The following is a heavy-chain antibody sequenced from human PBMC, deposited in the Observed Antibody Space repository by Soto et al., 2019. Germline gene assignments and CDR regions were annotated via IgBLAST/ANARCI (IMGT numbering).Heavy chain of an antibody. V-gene: IGHV4-30-2*01. Sequence: SETLSLTCAVSGCSISSDGYSWSWIRQPPGKGLEWIGYIYHSGSTYYNPSLKSRVTISVDRSKNQFSLKLSSVTAADTAVYYCARVPDRWGQGTLVTVS. D-gene: IGHD2-2*01. J-gene: IGHJ5*02. CDR3: ARVPDR. CDR1: GCSISSDGYS. CDR2: IYHSGST.